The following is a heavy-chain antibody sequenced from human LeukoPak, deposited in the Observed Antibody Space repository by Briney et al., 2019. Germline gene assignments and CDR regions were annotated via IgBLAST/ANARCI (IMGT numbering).Heavy chain of an antibody. D-gene: IGHD5-18*01. Sequence: ASVKVSCKASGYTFTSYGITWVRQAPGQGLEWMGWISTYNGNTKDAQNTNYAQKLQGRVTMTTDTSTSTAYMELRSLRSDDTAVYYCARDSGGGYSYGYYFDYWGQGTLVTVSS. CDR1: GYTFTSYG. CDR2: ISTYNGNTKDAQNT. J-gene: IGHJ4*02. CDR3: ARDSGGGYSYGYYFDY. V-gene: IGHV1-18*01.